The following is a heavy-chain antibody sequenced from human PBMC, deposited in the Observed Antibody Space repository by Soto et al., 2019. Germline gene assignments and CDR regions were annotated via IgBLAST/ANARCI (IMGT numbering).Heavy chain of an antibody. CDR3: ATVSHYSSSLQH. Sequence: EASVKVSCKVSGYTLTELSMHWVRQAPGKGLEWMGGFDPEDGETIYAQKFQGRVTMTEDTSTDTAYMELSSLRSEDTAVYYCATVSHYSSSLQHWGQGTLVTVSS. J-gene: IGHJ1*01. D-gene: IGHD6-13*01. CDR1: GYTLTELS. CDR2: FDPEDGET. V-gene: IGHV1-24*01.